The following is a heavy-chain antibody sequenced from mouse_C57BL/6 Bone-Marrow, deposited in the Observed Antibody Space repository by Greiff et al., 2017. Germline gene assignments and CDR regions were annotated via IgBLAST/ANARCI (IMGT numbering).Heavy chain of an antibody. V-gene: IGHV5-12*01. J-gene: IGHJ4*01. CDR1: GFTFSDYY. CDR3: ERHIASLVATDYYAMDY. CDR2: ISNGGGST. D-gene: IGHD1-1*01. Sequence: EVKLMESGGGLVQPGGSLKLSCAASGFTFSDYYMYWVRQTPEKRLEWVAYISNGGGSTYYPDTVKGRFTISRDNAKNTLYLHMSRLKSEDSAMYYCERHIASLVATDYYAMDYWGQGTSRTVSS.